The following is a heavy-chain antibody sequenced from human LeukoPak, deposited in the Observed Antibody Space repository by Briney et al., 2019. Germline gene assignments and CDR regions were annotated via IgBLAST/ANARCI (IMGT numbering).Heavy chain of an antibody. J-gene: IGHJ4*02. D-gene: IGHD5/OR15-5a*01. CDR3: ARHSTWGYFDY. CDR1: GFIFSSYA. CDR2: ISSSSSTI. V-gene: IGHV3-48*04. Sequence: GGSLRLSCAASGFIFSSYAMSWVRQAPGKGLEWVSYISSSSSTIYYADSVKGRFTISRDNAKNSLYLLMNSLRAEDTAVYYCARHSTWGYFDYWGQGTLVTVSS.